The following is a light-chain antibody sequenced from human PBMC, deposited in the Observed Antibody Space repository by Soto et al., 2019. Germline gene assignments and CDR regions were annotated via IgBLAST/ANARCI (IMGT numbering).Light chain of an antibody. V-gene: IGKV1-12*01. CDR3: QQDVTFPFT. J-gene: IGKJ3*01. CDR1: QGISSW. CDR2: AAS. Sequence: DIQMTQSPSSVSASVGDRVTITCRASQGISSWLAWYQQKPGQAPKLLIYAASNLQSGVPSRFSGSGSGTDFTLTINRLQPEDCATYYCQQDVTFPFTFGPGTKVDVK.